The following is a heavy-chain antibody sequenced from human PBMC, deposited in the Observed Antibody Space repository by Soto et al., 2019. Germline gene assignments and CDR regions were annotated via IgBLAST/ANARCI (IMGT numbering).Heavy chain of an antibody. CDR1: GFTVSSNF. J-gene: IGHJ5*02. V-gene: IGHV3-53*02. CDR3: ARRSYYSSGLS. D-gene: IGHD3-10*01. CDR2: IYSDDVYSGGST. Sequence: EVKLVETGGGLIQPGGSLRLSCAASGFTVSSNFMSWVRQAPGKGLEWVSDIYSDDVYSGGSTYYADSVRGRFTISRDNSKNTLYLQMNSLRAEDTAVYYCARRSYYSSGLSWGQGTLVTVSS.